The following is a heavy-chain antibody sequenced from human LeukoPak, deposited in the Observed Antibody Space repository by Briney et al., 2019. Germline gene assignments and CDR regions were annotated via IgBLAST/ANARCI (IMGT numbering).Heavy chain of an antibody. CDR3: AREWVNGFLN. V-gene: IGHV1-2*02. D-gene: IGHD5-24*01. J-gene: IGHJ4*02. Sequence: GASVKVSCKSSGYTFTDYYMHWVRQARGQGLEWMGWINPNSGDTNYAQKFQGRVIVTRDTSISTAYMELSRLRSDDTAVYYCAREWVNGFLNWGQGTLVTVSS. CDR2: INPNSGDT. CDR1: GYTFTDYY.